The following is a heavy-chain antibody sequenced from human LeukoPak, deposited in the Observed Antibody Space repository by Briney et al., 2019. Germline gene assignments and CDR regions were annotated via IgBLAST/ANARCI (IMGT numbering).Heavy chain of an antibody. D-gene: IGHD2-21*02. Sequence: GGSLRFSCAASGFTFSSHAMSWVRQAPGKGLEWVSAISGRGGSTYYADSVKGRSTISRDNSKNTLYLQMNSLRAEDTAVYYCAKGEGGTQTENAFDIWGHGTMVTVSS. CDR2: ISGRGGST. V-gene: IGHV3-23*01. CDR3: AKGEGGTQTENAFDI. J-gene: IGHJ3*02. CDR1: GFTFSSHA.